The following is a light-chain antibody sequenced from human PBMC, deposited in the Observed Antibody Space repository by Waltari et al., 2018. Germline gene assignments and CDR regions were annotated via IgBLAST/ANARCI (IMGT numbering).Light chain of an antibody. Sequence: YEVTQPPSVSVSPGQTAKIPCSGRDLGSKFASWYQQKPGQSPILVVYQDSKRPSGIPARFSGSNSGNTATLTISATQTIDEATYFCQAWDGGTGVFGGGTQLTVL. J-gene: IGLJ2*01. CDR2: QDS. CDR1: DLGSKF. V-gene: IGLV3-1*01. CDR3: QAWDGGTGV.